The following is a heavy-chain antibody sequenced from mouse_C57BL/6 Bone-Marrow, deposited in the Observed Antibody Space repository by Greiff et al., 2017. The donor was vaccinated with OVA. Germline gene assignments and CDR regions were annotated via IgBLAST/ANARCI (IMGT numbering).Heavy chain of an antibody. CDR3: TRAYYYGSNQFAY. D-gene: IGHD1-1*01. CDR2: ISSGGDYI. V-gene: IGHV5-9-1*02. J-gene: IGHJ3*01. Sequence: VQLKESGEGLVKPGGSLKLSCAASGFTFSSYAMSWVRQTPEKRLEWVAYISSGGDYIYYADTVKGRFTIARDNARNTLYLQMSSLKSEDTAMYYCTRAYYYGSNQFAYWGQGTLVTVSA. CDR1: GFTFSSYA.